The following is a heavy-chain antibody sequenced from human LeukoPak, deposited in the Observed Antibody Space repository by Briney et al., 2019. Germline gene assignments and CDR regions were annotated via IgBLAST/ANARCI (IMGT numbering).Heavy chain of an antibody. CDR1: GFTFSSYA. D-gene: IGHD6-13*01. CDR3: ARDLGSSSSWYPFGAFDI. CDR2: ISYDGSNK. V-gene: IGHV3-30*04. J-gene: IGHJ3*02. Sequence: GGSLRLSCAASGFTFSSYAMHWVRQAPGKGLEWVAVISYDGSNKYYADSVKGRFTISRDNAKNSLYLQMNSLRAEDTAVYYCARDLGSSSSWYPFGAFDIWGQGTMVTVSS.